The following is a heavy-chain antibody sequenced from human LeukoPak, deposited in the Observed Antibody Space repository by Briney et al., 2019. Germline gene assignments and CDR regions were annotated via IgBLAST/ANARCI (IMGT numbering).Heavy chain of an antibody. V-gene: IGHV3-23*01. Sequence: PGGSLRLSCAASGFTFSSYATSWVRQAPGKGLEWVSAISGSGGSTYYADSVKGRFTISRDNSKNTLYLQMNSLRAEDTAVYYCAKGDGYPPDAFDIWGQGTMVTVSS. J-gene: IGHJ3*02. CDR2: ISGSGGST. D-gene: IGHD5-18*01. CDR1: GFTFSSYA. CDR3: AKGDGYPPDAFDI.